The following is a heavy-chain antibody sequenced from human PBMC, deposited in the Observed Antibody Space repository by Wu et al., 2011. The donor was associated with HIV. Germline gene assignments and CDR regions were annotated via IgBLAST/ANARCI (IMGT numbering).Heavy chain of an antibody. Sequence: QVQLMQSGAEVKKPGASVKVSCKASGYTFTTYAISWVRQAPGQGLEWMGWISPYDGDTKYPQKLQGRVTMTTDTSTGTAYMELRSLRSDDTGVYYCARDDSSGWPEGFDYWGQGTLVTVSS. J-gene: IGHJ4*02. CDR3: ARDDSSGWPEGFDY. V-gene: IGHV1-18*01. D-gene: IGHD6-19*01. CDR2: ISPYDGDT. CDR1: GYTFTTYA.